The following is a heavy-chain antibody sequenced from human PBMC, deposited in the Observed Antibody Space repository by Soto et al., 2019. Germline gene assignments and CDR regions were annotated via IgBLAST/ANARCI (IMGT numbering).Heavy chain of an antibody. V-gene: IGHV4-34*01. J-gene: IGHJ6*03. CDR2: SNASGKI. CDR1: GGSFSGYQ. CDR3: ARALILWFGELSPRGGYYYYMDV. D-gene: IGHD3-10*01. Sequence: QVQLQQWGAGLLKPSETLSLTCAVYGGSFSGYQWTWIRQTPGKGLEWIGESNASGKINYNSSLKCRVTILVDTAKKQISLKLSSVTAADTAVYYCARALILWFGELSPRGGYYYYMDVWGKGTTVTVSS.